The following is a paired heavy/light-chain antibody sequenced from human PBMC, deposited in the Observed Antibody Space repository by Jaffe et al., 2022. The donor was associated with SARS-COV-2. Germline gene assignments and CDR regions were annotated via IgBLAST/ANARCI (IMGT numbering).Light chain of an antibody. CDR3: QQYSTNPRT. CDR1: QGINSF. CDR2: GAS. J-gene: IGKJ2*01. Sequence: DIQMTQSPSSLSASVGDRVTITCRASQGINSFLVWFQQKPGKAPKSLIYGASSLHTGVPSRFSGSGSGTDFTLTISSLQPEDFATYYCQQYSTNPRTFGQGTKLEIK. V-gene: IGKV1-16*01.
Heavy chain of an antibody. CDR1: GFIFINYG. D-gene: IGHD1-26*01. CDR2: ISAYNGQT. Sequence: QVQLVQSGAEVKKPGASVKVSCKTSGFIFINYGITWVRQAPGQGLEWMGWISAYNGQTNYAQKIQGRVTMTTDTSTSTGYMELRSLRSDDTAVYFCATEAQWGPDYWGQGTLVTVSS. CDR3: ATEAQWGPDY. J-gene: IGHJ4*02. V-gene: IGHV1-18*01.